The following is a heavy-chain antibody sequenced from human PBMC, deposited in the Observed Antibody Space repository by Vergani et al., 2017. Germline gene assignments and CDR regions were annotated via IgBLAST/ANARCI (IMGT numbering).Heavy chain of an antibody. Sequence: QVLLVQSGAEVKKPGASVKVSCKASGYTFSTYGISWVRQAPGQGLEWMGWISAYNGNTNYPEKFQGRLTMTTDTSTRTAYMELRSLRSDDTAVYYCARDCPGGGGDCSAGWYFDLWGRGTLVTVSS. CDR3: ARDCPGGGGDCSAGWYFDL. D-gene: IGHD2-21*02. J-gene: IGHJ2*01. CDR1: GYTFSTYG. V-gene: IGHV1-18*01. CDR2: ISAYNGNT.